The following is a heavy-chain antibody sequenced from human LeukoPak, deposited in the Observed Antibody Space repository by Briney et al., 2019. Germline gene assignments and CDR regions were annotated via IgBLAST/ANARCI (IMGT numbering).Heavy chain of an antibody. CDR3: AREAPRYYGMDV. V-gene: IGHV3-66*01. J-gene: IGHJ6*02. Sequence: GGSLRLSCAASGFTVSSNYMSWVRQAPGKGLEWVSVIYSGGSTYYADSVKGRFTISRDNSKNTLYLQMNSLRVDDTAVYYCAREAPRYYGMDVWGHGTTVTVSS. CDR2: IYSGGST. CDR1: GFTVSSNY.